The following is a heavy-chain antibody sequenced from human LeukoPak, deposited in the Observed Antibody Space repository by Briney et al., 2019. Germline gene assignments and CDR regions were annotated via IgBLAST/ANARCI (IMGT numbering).Heavy chain of an antibody. V-gene: IGHV4-59*01. J-gene: IGHJ4*02. CDR3: ARDGGYSRD. Sequence: SETLSLTCTVSGGSISSYYWSWIRQPPGKGLEWIGYNYYSGSTNYNPSLKSRVTISVDTSKNQFSLKLSSVTAADTAVYYCARDGGYSRDWGQGTLVTVSS. CDR1: GGSISSYY. CDR2: NYYSGST. D-gene: IGHD6-13*01.